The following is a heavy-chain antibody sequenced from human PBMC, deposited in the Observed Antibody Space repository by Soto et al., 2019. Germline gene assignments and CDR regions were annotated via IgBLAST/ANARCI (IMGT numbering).Heavy chain of an antibody. Sequence: PGGSLRLSCAASGFTFSSYGMHWVRQAPGKGLEWVSSISSSSSYIYYADSVKGRFTISRDNAKNSLYLQMNSLRAEDTAVYYCARDLRDRRRYPDDWGQGTLVTVAS. J-gene: IGHJ4*02. V-gene: IGHV3-21*01. CDR2: ISSSSSYI. CDR3: ARDLRDRRRYPDD. D-gene: IGHD2-15*01. CDR1: GFTFSSYG.